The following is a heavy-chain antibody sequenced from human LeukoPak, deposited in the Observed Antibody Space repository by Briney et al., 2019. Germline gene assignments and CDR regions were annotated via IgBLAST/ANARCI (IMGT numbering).Heavy chain of an antibody. Sequence: GSVKVSCKASGYTFTGYYMHWVRQAPGQGLEWMGWINPYSGGRNNAQKFQGRVTMTRDTSISTAYMELSRLRSDDTAVYYCARGAEYYYYMDVWGKGTTV. CDR2: INPYSGGR. V-gene: IGHV1-2*02. CDR3: ARGAEYYYYMDV. J-gene: IGHJ6*03. CDR1: GYTFTGYY.